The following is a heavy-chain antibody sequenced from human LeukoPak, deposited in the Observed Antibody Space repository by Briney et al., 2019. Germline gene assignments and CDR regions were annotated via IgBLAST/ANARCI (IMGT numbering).Heavy chain of an antibody. Sequence: SGPTLVNPTQTLTLTCTFSGFSLSTSGVGVGWIRHPPGKALEWLALIYWDDDKRYSTSLKSRLTISKDTSKNQVVLTMTNMDPVDTATYYSAHRYYDILTGYYSAFDYWGQGTLVTVSS. J-gene: IGHJ4*02. CDR1: GFSLSTSGVG. D-gene: IGHD3-9*01. CDR2: IYWDDDK. V-gene: IGHV2-5*02. CDR3: AHRYYDILTGYYSAFDY.